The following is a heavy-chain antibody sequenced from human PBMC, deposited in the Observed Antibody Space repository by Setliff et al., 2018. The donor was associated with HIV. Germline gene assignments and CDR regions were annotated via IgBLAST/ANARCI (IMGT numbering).Heavy chain of an antibody. J-gene: IGHJ4*02. V-gene: IGHV4-34*01. CDR1: GGSFSGYY. Sequence: SETLSLTCAVYGGSFSGYYWNWIRQPPGKGLDWIGEINHSGNTNYNPSPKSRVTISIDTSKNQFSLRLTSVTAADTAVYYCARAPATTHDFDHWGQGTLVTVSS. D-gene: IGHD1-1*01. CDR3: ARAPATTHDFDH. CDR2: INHSGNT.